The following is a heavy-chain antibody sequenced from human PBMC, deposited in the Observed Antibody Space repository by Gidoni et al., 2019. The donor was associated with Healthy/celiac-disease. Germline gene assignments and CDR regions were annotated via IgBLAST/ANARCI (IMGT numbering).Heavy chain of an antibody. CDR1: GSTFTSYA. D-gene: IGHD3-16*01. CDR3: ARGRYDDYVSAFFDY. J-gene: IGHJ4*02. Sequence: QVQLVQSGAEVKKPGASVKVSCKASGSTFTSYAMHWVRQAPGQRLEWMGWINAGNGNTKYSQKFQGRVTITRDTSASTAYRELSSLRSEDTAVYYCARGRYDDYVSAFFDYWGQGTLGTVSS. CDR2: INAGNGNT. V-gene: IGHV1-3*01.